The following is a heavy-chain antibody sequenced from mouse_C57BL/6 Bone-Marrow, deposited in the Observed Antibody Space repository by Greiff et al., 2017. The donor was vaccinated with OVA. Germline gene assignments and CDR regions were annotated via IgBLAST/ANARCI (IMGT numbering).Heavy chain of an antibody. V-gene: IGHV1-50*01. D-gene: IGHD1-1*01. J-gene: IGHJ1*03. CDR2: IDPSDSYT. CDR3: ARASPYYDASRYCDV. Sequence: QVQLQQSGAELVKPGASVKLSCKASGYTFTSYWMQWVKQRPGQGLEWIGEIDPSDSYTNYNQKFKGKATLTVDTSSSTAYMQLSSLTSEDSAVYYCARASPYYDASRYCDVGGTGTAITVSA. CDR1: GYTFTSYW.